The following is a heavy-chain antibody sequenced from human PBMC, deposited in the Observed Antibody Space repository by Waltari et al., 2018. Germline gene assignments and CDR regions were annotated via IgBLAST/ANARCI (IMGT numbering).Heavy chain of an antibody. Sequence: EVQLVESVGGLVPPGGSLRLSCAASGFTFRSSSMNWVRQAPGKGLEWVSHISSRSTTSYYADSVKGRFTISRDNAKNSLHLQMNSLRDEDTAVYYCASTEGHDRWGQGTLVIVSS. D-gene: IGHD3-16*01. J-gene: IGHJ4*02. CDR2: ISSRSTTS. CDR1: GFTFRSSS. V-gene: IGHV3-48*02. CDR3: ASTEGHDR.